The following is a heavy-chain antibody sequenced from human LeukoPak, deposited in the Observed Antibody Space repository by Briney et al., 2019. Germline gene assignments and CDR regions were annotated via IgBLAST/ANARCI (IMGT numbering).Heavy chain of an antibody. CDR1: GGSFSGYY. D-gene: IGHD6-13*01. Sequence: SETLSLTCAVYGGSFSGYYWSWIRQPPGKGLEWIGEINHSGSTNYNPSLKSRVTISVDTSKNQFSLKLSSVTAADTAVYYCARGETAAGTRYWGQGTLVTVSS. V-gene: IGHV4-34*01. CDR2: INHSGST. CDR3: ARGETAAGTRY. J-gene: IGHJ4*02.